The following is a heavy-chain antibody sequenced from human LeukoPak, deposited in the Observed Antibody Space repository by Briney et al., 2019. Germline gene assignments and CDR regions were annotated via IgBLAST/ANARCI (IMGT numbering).Heavy chain of an antibody. CDR3: STSSGWYPVSSDH. J-gene: IGHJ4*02. D-gene: IGHD6-19*01. CDR2: INSDGSDT. CDR1: GFTFSSYW. V-gene: IGHV3-74*01. Sequence: GSLRLSCAASGFTFSSYWMHWVLQATGKGPVWVSRINSDGSDTSYADSVKGRFTVSRDNAKNTLYLQMNSLRPDDTALYYCSTSSGWYPVSSDHWGQGTLVTVSS.